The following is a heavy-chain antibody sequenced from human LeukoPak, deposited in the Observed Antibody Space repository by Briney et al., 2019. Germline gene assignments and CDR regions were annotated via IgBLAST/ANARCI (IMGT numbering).Heavy chain of an antibody. CDR1: GFTFSSYA. Sequence: PGGSLRLSCAASGFTFSSYAMSWVRQAPGKGLEWVSAISGSGGSTYYADSVKGRFTISRDNSKNTLYLQMHSLRAEDTAVYYCAKDREYSSGWYFGDYWGQGTLVTVSS. D-gene: IGHD6-19*01. J-gene: IGHJ4*02. CDR2: ISGSGGST. CDR3: AKDREYSSGWYFGDY. V-gene: IGHV3-23*01.